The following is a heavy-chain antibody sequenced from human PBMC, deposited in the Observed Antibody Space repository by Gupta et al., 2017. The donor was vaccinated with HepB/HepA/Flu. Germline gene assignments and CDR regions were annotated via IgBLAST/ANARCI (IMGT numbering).Heavy chain of an antibody. J-gene: IGHJ3*01. CDR3: ARDWATEDGRTNEVCDG. D-gene: IGHD2-8*01. V-gene: IGHV1-2*02. CDR1: GYTFTTYY. CDR2: INPNGGGT. Sequence: QGQLVQSGAEVRKPGASVKVSCQASGYTFTTYYIHWLRQAPGQGLEWMGWINPNGGGTLYAQKFQGRVTRTRDTAIRTAYMEMSSRRSDDTAVYYWARDWATEDGRTNEVCDGWGQGTGVTVSS.